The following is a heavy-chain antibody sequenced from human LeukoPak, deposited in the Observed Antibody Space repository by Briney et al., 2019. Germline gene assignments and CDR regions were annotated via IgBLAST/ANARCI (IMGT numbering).Heavy chain of an antibody. Sequence: PSETLSLTSTVSGGSISSYYWTWIRQPPGKGLEWIGYLYNSGTTNYSPSLKSRITISVDTSKNQFSLKLTSVTAADTAVYYCARGTKLRYFDWSFDFWGQGTLVTVSS. CDR1: GGSISSYY. CDR2: LYNSGTT. J-gene: IGHJ4*02. V-gene: IGHV4-59*01. D-gene: IGHD3-9*01. CDR3: ARGTKLRYFDWSFDF.